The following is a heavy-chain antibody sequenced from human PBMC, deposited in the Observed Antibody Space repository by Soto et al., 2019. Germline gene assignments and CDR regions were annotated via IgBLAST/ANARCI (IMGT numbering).Heavy chain of an antibody. Sequence: QVQLQQWGAGLLKPSETLSLTCAVYGGSFSGYYWSWIRQPPGKGLEWIGEINHSGSTNYNPSLKSLVTISVDTSKKQFSLKLRSVTAADTAVYYCARGHCSSTSCYRNRSNWFDPWGQGTLVTVSS. CDR3: ARGHCSSTSCYRNRSNWFDP. J-gene: IGHJ5*02. CDR1: GGSFSGYY. V-gene: IGHV4-34*01. CDR2: INHSGST. D-gene: IGHD2-2*02.